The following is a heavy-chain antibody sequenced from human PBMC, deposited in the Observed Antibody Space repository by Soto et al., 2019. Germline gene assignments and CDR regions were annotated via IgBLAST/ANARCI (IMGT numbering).Heavy chain of an antibody. CDR1: GDSISRYY. CDR3: ARDLWGYCGTDCYPLDV. Sequence: QVRLQESGPGLVKPSETLSLTCTVSGDSISRYYWSWIRQPPGKGLEWIGYLYNTGSTIYNPSLKSRVTISVDTSKNQFSLKLNSLTAADTAVYYCARDLWGYCGTDCYPLDVWGQGTTVTVSS. CDR2: LYNTGST. J-gene: IGHJ6*02. D-gene: IGHD2-21*02. V-gene: IGHV4-59*01.